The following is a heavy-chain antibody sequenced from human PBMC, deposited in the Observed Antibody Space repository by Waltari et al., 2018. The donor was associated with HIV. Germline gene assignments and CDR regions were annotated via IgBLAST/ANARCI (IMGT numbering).Heavy chain of an antibody. CDR1: NFSISTRP. CDR2: IYPADPT. J-gene: IGHJ5*02. V-gene: IGHV3-53*01. Sequence: EILLVESGGRLIQPGGSLGLSWVASNFSISTRPVTWVRQTPGGPLAWVPFIYPADPTHYAESVRGRFTISRLKSRTSVILLMNGLFVDDTAIYYCATGVRYYSPWGLGTPVTVSA. D-gene: IGHD3-22*01. CDR3: ATGVRYYSP.